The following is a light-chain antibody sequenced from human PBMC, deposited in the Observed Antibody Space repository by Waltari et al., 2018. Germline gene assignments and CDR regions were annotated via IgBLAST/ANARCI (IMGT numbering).Light chain of an antibody. CDR3: QQYDSPLTWT. Sequence: VLTQSPGTLSLSPGERATLLCRASQTFSNNYLAWYQQKPGQAPRLLIYGASTRATGIPDRFSGGGSGTDFILTSSRLEPEDSAVYYCQQYDSPLTWTFGQGTKVEIK. CDR1: QTFSNNY. CDR2: GAS. V-gene: IGKV3-20*01. J-gene: IGKJ1*01.